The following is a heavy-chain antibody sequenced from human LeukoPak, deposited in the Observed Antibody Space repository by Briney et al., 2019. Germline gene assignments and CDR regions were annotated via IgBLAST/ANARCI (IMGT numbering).Heavy chain of an antibody. Sequence: PSETLSLTCAVYGGSFSGYYWSWIRQPPGKGLEWIGEINHSGSTNYNPSLKSRVTISVDTSKNQFSLKLTSVTAADTAVYYCARDTYYYDSSAYYHNWFDPWGQGTLVTVSS. V-gene: IGHV4-34*01. CDR3: ARDTYYYDSSAYYHNWFDP. CDR1: GGSFSGYY. J-gene: IGHJ5*02. D-gene: IGHD3-22*01. CDR2: INHSGST.